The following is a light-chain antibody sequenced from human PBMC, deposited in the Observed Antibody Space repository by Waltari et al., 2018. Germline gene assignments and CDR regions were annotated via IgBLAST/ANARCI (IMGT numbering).Light chain of an antibody. CDR2: AAS. CDR3: QHYLRLPVT. Sequence: EIVLTQSPGTLSLSPGERATLSCRASQSISRILGWYQKKPGQAPRLLIYAASTRATGIPDRCSGSGSGTDFSLTISRLEPEDFAVYYCQHYLRLPVTFGQGTKVEIK. V-gene: IGKV3-20*01. CDR1: QSISRI. J-gene: IGKJ1*01.